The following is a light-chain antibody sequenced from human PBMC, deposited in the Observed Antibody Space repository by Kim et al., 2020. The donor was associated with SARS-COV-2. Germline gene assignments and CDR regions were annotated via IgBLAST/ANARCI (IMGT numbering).Light chain of an antibody. J-gene: IGLJ1*01. Sequence: PGQSVTISCTGTSSDIGAYNYVSWYQRHPGTAPKRMICGVTNRPSGVPDRFSGSKSGDTASLTISGLQAEDEADYYCSSYAGGRYVFGTGTKVTVL. CDR1: SSDIGAYNY. CDR3: SSYAGGRYV. V-gene: IGLV2-8*01. CDR2: GVT.